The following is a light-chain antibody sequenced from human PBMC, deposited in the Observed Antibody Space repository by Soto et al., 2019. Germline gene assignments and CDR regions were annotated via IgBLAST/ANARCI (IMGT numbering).Light chain of an antibody. J-gene: IGKJ1*01. CDR1: QSITSW. CDR3: QQSYRTPRT. Sequence: DIQMTQSPSTLSASVGDRVTITCRASQSITSWLAWFQQKPGQAPKLLIYDVSTLERGVPSRFSGSGSGTEFTLTISSLQTDDFATYYCQQSYRTPRTFGQGTKVDIK. V-gene: IGKV1-5*01. CDR2: DVS.